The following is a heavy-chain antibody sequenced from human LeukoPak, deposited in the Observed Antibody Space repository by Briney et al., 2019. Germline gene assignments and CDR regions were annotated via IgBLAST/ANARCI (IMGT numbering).Heavy chain of an antibody. CDR1: GGSISSYY. CDR2: IYYSGST. D-gene: IGHD2-15*01. Sequence: KPSETLSLTCTVSGGSISSYYWSWIRQPPGKGLEWIGYIYYSGSTNYNPSLKSRVTISVDTSKNQFSLKLSSVTAADTAVYYCAREGWRAFDIWGQGTMVTVSS. V-gene: IGHV4-59*01. J-gene: IGHJ3*02. CDR3: AREGWRAFDI.